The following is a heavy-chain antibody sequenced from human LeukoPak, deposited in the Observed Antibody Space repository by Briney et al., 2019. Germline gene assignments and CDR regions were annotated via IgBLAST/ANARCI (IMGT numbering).Heavy chain of an antibody. CDR1: GGSISSYY. Sequence: PSETLSLTCTVSGGSISSYYWSWIRQPPGKGLEWIGYIYYSGSTNYNPSLKSRVTTSVDTSKNQFSLKLSSVTAADTAVYYCAREYYDILTGPNDAFDIWGQGTMVTVSS. D-gene: IGHD3-9*01. V-gene: IGHV4-59*01. J-gene: IGHJ3*02. CDR3: AREYYDILTGPNDAFDI. CDR2: IYYSGST.